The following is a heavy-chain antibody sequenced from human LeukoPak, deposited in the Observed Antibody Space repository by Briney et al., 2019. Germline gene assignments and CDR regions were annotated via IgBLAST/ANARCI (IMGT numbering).Heavy chain of an antibody. V-gene: IGHV4-59*01. J-gene: IGHJ5*02. CDR3: ARDEYSSSSGEGWFDP. CDR1: GGSISSYY. Sequence: PSETLSLTCTVSGGSISSYYWSWIRQPPGKGLEWIGYIYYSGSTNYNPSLKSRVTISVDTSKNQFSLKLSSVTAADTAVYYCARDEYSSSSGEGWFDPWGQGTLVTVSS. D-gene: IGHD6-6*01. CDR2: IYYSGST.